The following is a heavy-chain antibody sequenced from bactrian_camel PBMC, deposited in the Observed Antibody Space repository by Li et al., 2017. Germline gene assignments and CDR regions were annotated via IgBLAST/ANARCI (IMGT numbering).Heavy chain of an antibody. D-gene: IGHD3*01. V-gene: IGHV3S53*01. CDR1: LYSTCRNN. J-gene: IGHJ4*01. CDR2: IDADGRT. Sequence: HVQLVESGGGSVQAGGSLTLSCAASLYSTCRNNWGWYREPPGKEREFVSGIDADGRTNYASSVKGRFTISRGNGNNAVYLQMNSLKPEDTAMYYCAADYLPQTVVRTGGVMEALPDFIYKGQGTQVTVS.